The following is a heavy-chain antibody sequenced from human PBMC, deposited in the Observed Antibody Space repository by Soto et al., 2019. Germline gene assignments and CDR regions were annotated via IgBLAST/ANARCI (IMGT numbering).Heavy chain of an antibody. CDR1: GYTFTTYV. J-gene: IGHJ6*02. D-gene: IGHD3-3*01. CDR3: ARVGHYYYGMDV. Sequence: QVQLVQSGAEVKKPGASVKVSCKASGYTFTTYVMHWVRQAPGQRLEWMGWINAGNDNTKYSQKFQGRVTITRDTSASTVYMELSSLSFEDTAVYYCARVGHYYYGMDVWGQGTTVTVSS. V-gene: IGHV1-3*01. CDR2: INAGNDNT.